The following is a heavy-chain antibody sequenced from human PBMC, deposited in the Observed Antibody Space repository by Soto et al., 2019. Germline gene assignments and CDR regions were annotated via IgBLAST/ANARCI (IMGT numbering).Heavy chain of an antibody. V-gene: IGHV3-23*01. D-gene: IGHD3-10*01. Sequence: GGSLRLSCAASGFILTNNAMNWVRQAPGKGLEWVSVIGGRGNSAYYADSVKGRFTISRDNSKNTLYLQMSSLRAEDTAVYYCVRGGDYYYYGMDVWGQGTTVTVSS. CDR1: GFILTNNA. J-gene: IGHJ6*02. CDR3: VRGGDYYYYGMDV. CDR2: IGGRGNSA.